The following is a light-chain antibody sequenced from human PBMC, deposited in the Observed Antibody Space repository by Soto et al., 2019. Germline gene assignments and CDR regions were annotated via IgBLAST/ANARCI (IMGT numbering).Light chain of an antibody. CDR1: QSISSW. V-gene: IGKV1-5*01. CDR2: DAS. CDR3: QQYNSYSWT. J-gene: IGKJ1*01. Sequence: DIQMTQSPSTLSASVGDRVTITCRASQSISSWLAWYQQKPGKAPKLLIYDASSLESGVPSRFSGSGSGTEFTRTISSLQPDDFATDYCQQYNSYSWTFGQGTKVEIK.